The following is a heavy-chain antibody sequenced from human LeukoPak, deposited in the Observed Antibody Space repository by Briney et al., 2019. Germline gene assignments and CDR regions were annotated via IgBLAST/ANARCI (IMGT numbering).Heavy chain of an antibody. D-gene: IGHD1-26*01. CDR1: GDSVSSNSAA. V-gene: IGHV6-1*01. CDR2: TYYRSKWYN. Sequence: SQTLSLTCAISGDSVSSNSAAWNWIRQSPSRGLEWLGRTYYRSKWYNDYAVSVKSRITINPDTSKNQFSLQLNSVTPEDTAVYYCARTLVGATSSYYYMDVWGKGTTVTISS. J-gene: IGHJ6*03. CDR3: ARTLVGATSSYYYMDV.